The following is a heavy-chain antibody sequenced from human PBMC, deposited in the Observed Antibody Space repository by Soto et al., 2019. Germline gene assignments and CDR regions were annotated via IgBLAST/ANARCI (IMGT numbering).Heavy chain of an antibody. CDR2: INHSGTT. CDR3: ASFSARVDY. CDR1: GGSFSACY. J-gene: IGHJ4*02. Sequence: QVLLQQWGAGLLKPSETLSRTCAVYGGSFSACYWTWIRQPPGKGLEWIGEINHSGTTNYNPSLKNRVTISVDTSKSQFSLKLSSVTAADTAVYYCASFSARVDYWGQGTLVTVSS. V-gene: IGHV4-34*01. D-gene: IGHD6-25*01.